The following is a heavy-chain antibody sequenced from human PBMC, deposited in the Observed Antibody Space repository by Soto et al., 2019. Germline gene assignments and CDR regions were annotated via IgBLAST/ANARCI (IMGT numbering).Heavy chain of an antibody. V-gene: IGHV3-48*04. D-gene: IGHD3-22*01. CDR3: AIRASYYDSSGYFDY. CDR2: IDSRTTTI. Sequence: GGSLRLSCAASGFTFSIFSMNWVRQAPGKGLEWVSYIDSRTTTIYYADSVKGRFTISRDNAKNTLYLQMNSLRAEDTAVYYCAIRASYYDSSGYFDYWGQGTLVTVSS. CDR1: GFTFSIFS. J-gene: IGHJ4*02.